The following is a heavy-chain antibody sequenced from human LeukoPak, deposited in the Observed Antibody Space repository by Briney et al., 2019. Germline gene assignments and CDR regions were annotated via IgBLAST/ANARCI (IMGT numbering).Heavy chain of an antibody. Sequence: GASLRLSCAASGFTLTNYAMYWVRQAPGKGLEWVSAISGREDSTYYADSVKGRFTISRDTSKTTLSLQMNSLSAEDTAVYYCAKWRDYDILTGYYDPDYWGQGTLVTVSS. J-gene: IGHJ4*02. CDR3: AKWRDYDILTGYYDPDY. CDR2: ISGREDST. V-gene: IGHV3-23*01. D-gene: IGHD3-9*01. CDR1: GFTLTNYA.